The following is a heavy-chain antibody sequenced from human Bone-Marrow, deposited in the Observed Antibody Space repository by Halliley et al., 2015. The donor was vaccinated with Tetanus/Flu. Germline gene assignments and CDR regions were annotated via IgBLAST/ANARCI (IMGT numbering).Heavy chain of an antibody. CDR2: LYYSSVP. V-gene: IGHV4-59*01. CDR3: ARDWDNGMDV. Sequence: GLEWIGYLYYSSVPSYSDSFRSRVTISADTSKNQLSLKLTSVSAADTAVYFCARDWDNGMDVWGQGITVSVSS. J-gene: IGHJ6*02. D-gene: IGHD1-26*01.